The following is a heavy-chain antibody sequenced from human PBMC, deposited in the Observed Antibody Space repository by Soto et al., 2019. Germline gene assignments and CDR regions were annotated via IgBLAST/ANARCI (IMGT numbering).Heavy chain of an antibody. CDR1: GGTFSSYA. V-gene: IGHV1-69*01. CDR2: IIPIFGTA. J-gene: IGHJ4*02. D-gene: IGHD2-15*01. CDR3: ARGGIVAVPAALSSYDDYTNYRFDS. Sequence: QVQLVQSGAEVKTPGSSVKVSCKASGGTFSSYAISWVRQAPGQGLEWMGGIIPIFGTANYAQKFQGRVTITADESTRTAYMELSSLRSEDTAVYYCARGGIVAVPAALSSYDDYTNYRFDSWGQGTLVSVSS.